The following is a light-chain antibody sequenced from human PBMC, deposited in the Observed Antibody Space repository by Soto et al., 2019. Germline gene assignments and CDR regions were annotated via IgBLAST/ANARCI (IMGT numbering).Light chain of an antibody. CDR3: QQYGSSPLT. CDR2: GAS. Sequence: EIVLTQSPGTLSLPPGERATLSCRASQSVGRRYLAWYQQKPGQAPRLLIYGASSRATGIPDRFSGSGSGTDFTLTISRLEPEDFAVYYCQQYGSSPLTFGQGTKVEIK. V-gene: IGKV3-20*01. J-gene: IGKJ1*01. CDR1: QSVGRRY.